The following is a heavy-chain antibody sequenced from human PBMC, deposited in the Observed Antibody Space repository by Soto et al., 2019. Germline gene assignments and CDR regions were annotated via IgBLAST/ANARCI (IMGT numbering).Heavy chain of an antibody. CDR2: IRPGGAST. J-gene: IGHJ5*01. Sequence: VKGLEWVASIRPGGASTYYADSVKGRFPVSRDNSNVTLYLQMDSLRVEDTAIYYCTTHEEGAPWAGGFDSWGQGTLVTVSS. D-gene: IGHD1-26*01. CDR3: TTHEEGAPWAGGFDS. V-gene: IGHV3-23*01.